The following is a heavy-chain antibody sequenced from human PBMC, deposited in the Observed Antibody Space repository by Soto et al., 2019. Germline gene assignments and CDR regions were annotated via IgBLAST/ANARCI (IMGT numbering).Heavy chain of an antibody. Sequence: GGSLRLSCAASGFTFSSYAMSWVRQAPGKGLEWVSAISGSGGSTYYADSVKGRFTISRDNSKNTLYLQMNSLRAEDTAVYYCAKDWWGYSYWLPYYYYYGMDVWGQGTTVTVS. J-gene: IGHJ6*02. CDR3: AKDWWGYSYWLPYYYYYGMDV. CDR2: ISGSGGST. D-gene: IGHD5-18*01. V-gene: IGHV3-23*01. CDR1: GFTFSSYA.